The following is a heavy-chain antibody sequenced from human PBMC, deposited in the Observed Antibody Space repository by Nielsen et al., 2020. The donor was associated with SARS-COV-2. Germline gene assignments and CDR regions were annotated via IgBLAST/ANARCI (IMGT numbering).Heavy chain of an antibody. CDR2: ISSSSSYT. D-gene: IGHD3-3*01. V-gene: IGHV3-11*06. Sequence: GESLKISCAASGFTFSDYYMSWIRQAPGKGLEWVSYISSSSSYTNYADSVKGRFTISRDNSKNTLYLQMNSLRAEDTAVYYCARKEYYDFWSGSSRVKDYYYYGMDVWGQGTTVTVSS. CDR1: GFTFSDYY. J-gene: IGHJ6*02. CDR3: ARKEYYDFWSGSSRVKDYYYYGMDV.